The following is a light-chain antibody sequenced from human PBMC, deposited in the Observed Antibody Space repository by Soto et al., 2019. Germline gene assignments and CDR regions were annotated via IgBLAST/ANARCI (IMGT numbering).Light chain of an antibody. Sequence: EIVLTQSPATLSLSPGERATLPCRASHSISSYLAWYQQKPGQAPRILIYDASNRATGIPARFSGSGSGTDFTLTISRLEPEDFAVYYCQQYGSSPITFGQGTRLEIK. V-gene: IGKV3-20*01. J-gene: IGKJ5*01. CDR2: DAS. CDR3: QQYGSSPIT. CDR1: HSISSY.